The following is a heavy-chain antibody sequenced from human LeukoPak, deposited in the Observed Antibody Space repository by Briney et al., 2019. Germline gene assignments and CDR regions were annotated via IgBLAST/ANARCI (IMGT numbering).Heavy chain of an antibody. V-gene: IGHV1-58*01. J-gene: IGHJ6*02. CDR2: IVVGSGNT. CDR1: GFTFTSSA. CDR3: ARFDVGPPSGYFFYYYYYGMDV. Sequence: GASVKVSCKASGFTFTSSAVQWVRQARGQRLEWIGWIVVGSGNTNYAQKFQERVAITRDMSTSTAYMELSSLRSEDTAVYYCARFDVGPPSGYFFYYYYYGMDVWGQGTTVTVSS. D-gene: IGHD2/OR15-2a*01.